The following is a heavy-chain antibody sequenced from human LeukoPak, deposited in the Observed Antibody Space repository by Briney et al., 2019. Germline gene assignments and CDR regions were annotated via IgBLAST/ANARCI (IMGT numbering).Heavy chain of an antibody. CDR2: IYYSGST. V-gene: IGHV4-39*07. CDR1: GGSISSSSYY. Sequence: SETLSLTCTVSGGSISSSSYYWGWIRQPPGKGLEWIGSIYYSGSTYYNPSLKSRVTISVDTSKNQFSLKLSSVTAADTAVYYCARELAFGGVIVNYFDYWGQGTLVTVSS. CDR3: ARELAFGGVIVNYFDY. D-gene: IGHD3-16*02. J-gene: IGHJ4*02.